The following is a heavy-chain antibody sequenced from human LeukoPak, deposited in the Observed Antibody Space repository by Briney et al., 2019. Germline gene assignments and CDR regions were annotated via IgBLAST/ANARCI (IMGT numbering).Heavy chain of an antibody. CDR3: AKGSYYDSSGYYYGRD. J-gene: IGHJ4*02. CDR1: GFTFSSYG. Sequence: PGRSLRLSCAASGFTFSSYGMHWVRQAPGKGLEWVAVISYDGSNRYYADSVKGRFTISRDNPKNTLYLQMNSLRAEDTAVYYCAKGSYYDSSGYYYGRDWGQGTLVTVSS. CDR2: ISYDGSNR. V-gene: IGHV3-30*18. D-gene: IGHD3-22*01.